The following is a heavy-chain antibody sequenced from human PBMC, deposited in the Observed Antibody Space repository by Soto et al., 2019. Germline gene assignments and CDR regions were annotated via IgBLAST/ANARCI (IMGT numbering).Heavy chain of an antibody. CDR1: GFTFSDYY. CDR3: ASTTVTPHYCMDV. D-gene: IGHD4-17*01. V-gene: IGHV3-11*01. Sequence: QVQLVESGGGLVKPGGSLRLSCAASGFTFSDYYMSWIRQAPGKGLEWVSYISSSGSTIYYADSVKGRFTISRDNAKNSRHLQMNSLRAEDTAVYYWASTTVTPHYCMDVWGQGTTVTVSS. CDR2: ISSSGSTI. J-gene: IGHJ6*02.